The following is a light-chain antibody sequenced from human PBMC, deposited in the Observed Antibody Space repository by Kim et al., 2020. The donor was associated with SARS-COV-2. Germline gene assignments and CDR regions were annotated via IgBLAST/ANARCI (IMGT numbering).Light chain of an antibody. Sequence: ATLTCHENRNNVGNEGAAWLQQHQGHPPKLLSYRNNNRPSGISDRFSASRSGNTASLTITGLQPEDEADYYCSTWDNRLSAWVFVGVTQPTVL. V-gene: IGLV10-54*04. CDR3: STWDNRLSAWV. CDR1: RNNVGNEG. J-gene: IGLJ3*02. CDR2: RNN.